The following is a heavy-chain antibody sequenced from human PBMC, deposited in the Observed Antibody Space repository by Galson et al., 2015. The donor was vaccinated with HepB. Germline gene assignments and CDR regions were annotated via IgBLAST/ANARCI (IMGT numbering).Heavy chain of an antibody. CDR3: AKGLWFGELSPFDY. Sequence: SLRLSCAASGFTFSSYAMSWVRQAPGKGLEWVSAISGSGGSTYYADSVKGRSTISRDNSKNTLYLQMNSLRAEDTAVYYCAKGLWFGELSPFDYWGQGTLVTVSS. J-gene: IGHJ4*02. CDR1: GFTFSSYA. V-gene: IGHV3-23*01. D-gene: IGHD3-10*01. CDR2: ISGSGGST.